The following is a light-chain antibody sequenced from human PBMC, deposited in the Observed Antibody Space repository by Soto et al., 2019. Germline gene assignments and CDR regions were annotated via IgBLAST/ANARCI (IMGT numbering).Light chain of an antibody. CDR3: GTLDSRLSAGFHV. J-gene: IGLJ1*01. Sequence: QSVLTQPPSVSAAPGQTVTISCSGSRSNIGNNYVSWYQQLPGTAPKLLIYDNNKRPSGIPDRFSGSKSGTSATLGITGIQTGDEADYYCGTLDSRLSAGFHVFGTGTKLTVL. CDR1: RSNIGNNY. V-gene: IGLV1-51*01. CDR2: DNN.